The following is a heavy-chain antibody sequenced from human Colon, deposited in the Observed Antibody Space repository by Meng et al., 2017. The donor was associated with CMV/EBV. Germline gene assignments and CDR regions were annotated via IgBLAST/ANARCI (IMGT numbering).Heavy chain of an antibody. J-gene: IGHJ6*02. CDR3: ARLGIDYDVLTRSYYHYGLDG. Sequence: GGSLRLSCAASGFTFREYGMHWVRQAPGKGLEWVAVISYHGSNKYYGDSVKGRFTISRDNSKNTLYLQMNSLRTEDTAAYYCARLGIDYDVLTRSYYHYGLDGWGQGTTVTVSS. V-gene: IGHV3-30-3*01. CDR1: GFTFREYG. D-gene: IGHD3-9*01. CDR2: ISYHGSNK.